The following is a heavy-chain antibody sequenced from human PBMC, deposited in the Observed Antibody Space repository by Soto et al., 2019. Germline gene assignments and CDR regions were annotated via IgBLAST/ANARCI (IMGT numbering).Heavy chain of an antibody. CDR2: ISAGSTFT. Sequence: EVQLVQSGGGLVRPGESLRLSCVVSGFPFSAFAVNWVRQGPGKGLHWVASISAGSTFTSLADSVRGRFTVSRDNARNSLFLQMDNLKADDTGIYYCAMTRLYDTGTNDYHRDALDIWGQGTQVTVSS. J-gene: IGHJ3*02. V-gene: IGHV3-21*04. D-gene: IGHD3-22*01. CDR1: GFPFSAFA. CDR3: AMTRLYDTGTNDYHRDALDI.